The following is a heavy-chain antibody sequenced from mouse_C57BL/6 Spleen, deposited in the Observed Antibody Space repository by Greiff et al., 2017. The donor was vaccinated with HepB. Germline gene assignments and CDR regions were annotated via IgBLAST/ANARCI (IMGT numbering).Heavy chain of an antibody. CDR3: ARSDDYEEGAFDV. V-gene: IGHV1-52*01. D-gene: IGHD2-4*01. Sequence: VQLQQPGAELVRPGSSVKLSCKASGYTFTSYWMHWEKQRPIQGLEWIGNIDPSDSETHYNQKFKDKATLTVDKSSSTAYMQLSSLTSEDSAVYYCARSDDYEEGAFDVWGTGTTVTVSS. J-gene: IGHJ1*03. CDR2: IDPSDSET. CDR1: GYTFTSYW.